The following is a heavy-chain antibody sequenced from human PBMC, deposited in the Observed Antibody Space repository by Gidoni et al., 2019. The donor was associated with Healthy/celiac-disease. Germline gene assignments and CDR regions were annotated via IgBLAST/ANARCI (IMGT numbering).Heavy chain of an antibody. D-gene: IGHD2-2*01. V-gene: IGHV3-23*01. CDR2: ISGSGGST. J-gene: IGHJ6*02. Sequence: EVQLLESGGGLVQPGGSLRLSCAASGFTFSRYAISWVRRAPGKGLEWVSAISGSGGSTYYADSVKGRFTISRDNSKNTLYLQMNSLRAEDTAVYYCAKDGGPCSSTSCPSSVLRYGMDVWGQGTTVTVSS. CDR1: GFTFSRYA. CDR3: AKDGGPCSSTSCPSSVLRYGMDV.